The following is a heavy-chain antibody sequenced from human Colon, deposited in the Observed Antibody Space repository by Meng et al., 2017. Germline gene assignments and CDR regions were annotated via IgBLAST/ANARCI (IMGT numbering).Heavy chain of an antibody. D-gene: IGHD6-19*01. CDR1: GGSISSSQW. J-gene: IGHJ4*02. V-gene: IGHV4-4*02. CDR3: ARHGGWHFDY. CDR2: IYLGGSP. Sequence: QVQLQGSGPGLVEPSGTLSLTCEGSGGSISSSQWWSWVRQPPGKGLEWIGQIYLGGSPAYSPSLESRITMSVDKSNNQFSLRLRSVTAADTAVYYCARHGGWHFDYWGQGTLVTVSS.